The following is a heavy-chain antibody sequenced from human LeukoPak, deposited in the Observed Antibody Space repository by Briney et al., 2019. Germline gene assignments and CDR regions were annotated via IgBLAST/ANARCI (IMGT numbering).Heavy chain of an antibody. V-gene: IGHV1-2*06. CDR1: EYTFTGYY. Sequence: ASVKVSCKASEYTFTGYYMHWVRQAPGQGLEWMGRIDPDTGGTVYAQKFQGRVSMTRDTSVNTAYMDLSRLTSDDTAVYYCARDSRVSLDVWGKGTTVTVS. CDR3: ARDSRVSLDV. J-gene: IGHJ6*03. CDR2: IDPDTGGT. D-gene: IGHD6-6*01.